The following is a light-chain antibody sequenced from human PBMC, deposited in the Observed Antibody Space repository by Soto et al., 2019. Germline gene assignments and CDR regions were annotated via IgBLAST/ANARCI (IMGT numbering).Light chain of an antibody. CDR3: MQALQTPWT. CDR2: LGS. J-gene: IGKJ1*01. CDR1: QSLLHINGYNY. V-gene: IGKV2-28*01. Sequence: DIVMTQSPLSLPVTPGEPASISCRSSQSLLHINGYNYLYWYLQKPGQSPQLLIYLGSNRASGVPDRFSGSGSGTDCTLKISRVEAEDVGVYYCMQALQTPWTFGQGTKVEIK.